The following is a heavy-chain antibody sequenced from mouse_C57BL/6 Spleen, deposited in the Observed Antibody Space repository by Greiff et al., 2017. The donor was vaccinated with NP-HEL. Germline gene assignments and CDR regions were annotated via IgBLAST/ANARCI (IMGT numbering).Heavy chain of an antibody. V-gene: IGHV1-54*01. CDR3: AREGYDYDFAD. Sequence: QVQLKQSGAELVRPGTSVKVSCKASGYAFTNYLIEWVKQRPGQGLEWIGVINPGSGGTNYNEKFKGKATLTADKSSSTAYMQLSSLTSEDSAVYFCAREGYDYDFADWGQGTLVTVSA. D-gene: IGHD2-4*01. CDR1: GYAFTNYL. J-gene: IGHJ3*01. CDR2: INPGSGGT.